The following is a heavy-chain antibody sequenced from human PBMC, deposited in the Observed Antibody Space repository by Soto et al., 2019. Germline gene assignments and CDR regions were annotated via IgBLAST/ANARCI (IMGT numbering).Heavy chain of an antibody. V-gene: IGHV3-15*07. J-gene: IGHJ3*02. CDR1: GFTFSNAW. CDR3: TTLNHRPVLMVYAIPDDAFDI. Sequence: GGSLRLSCAASGFTFSNAWMNWVRQAPGKGLEWVGRIKSKTDGGTTDYAAPVKGRFTISRNDSKNTLYLQMNSLKTEDTAVYYCTTLNHRPVLMVYAIPDDAFDIWGQGTMVTVSS. D-gene: IGHD2-8*01. CDR2: IKSKTDGGTT.